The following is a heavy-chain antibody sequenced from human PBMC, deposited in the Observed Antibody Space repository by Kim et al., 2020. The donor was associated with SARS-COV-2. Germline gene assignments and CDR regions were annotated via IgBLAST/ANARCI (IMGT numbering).Heavy chain of an antibody. Sequence: VKGRFTSSRDNSKNTLYLQMNSLRAEDTAVYYCARGQTTNYYDSSGTLDYWGQGTLVTVSS. D-gene: IGHD3-22*01. V-gene: IGHV3-53*01. J-gene: IGHJ4*02. CDR3: ARGQTTNYYDSSGTLDY.